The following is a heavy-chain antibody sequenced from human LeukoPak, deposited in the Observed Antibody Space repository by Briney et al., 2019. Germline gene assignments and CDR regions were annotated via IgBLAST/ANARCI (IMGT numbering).Heavy chain of an antibody. V-gene: IGHV3-23*01. CDR3: AKDLSVGIVVPAARTNWFDP. CDR1: GFTFSSYA. Sequence: GGSLRLSCAASGFTFSSYAMSWVRQAPGKGLEWVSAISGSGGSTYYADSVKGRFTISRDNSKNTLYLQMNSLRAEDTAVYYCAKDLSVGIVVPAARTNWFDPWGQGTLVTASS. J-gene: IGHJ5*02. CDR2: ISGSGGST. D-gene: IGHD2-2*01.